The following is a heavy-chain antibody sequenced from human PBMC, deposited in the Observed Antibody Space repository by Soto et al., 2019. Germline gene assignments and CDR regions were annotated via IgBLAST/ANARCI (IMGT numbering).Heavy chain of an antibody. CDR3: AKDKVDYSFDY. J-gene: IGHJ4*02. V-gene: IGHV3-30*18. Sequence: QVQLVESGGGVVQPGRSLRLSCAASGFTFSSYGMHWVRQAPGKGLEWVAVISYDGSNKYYADSVKGRFTISRDNSKNTLYLQMNSLRAEDTAVYYCAKDKVDYSFDYWGQGTLVTVSS. D-gene: IGHD4-4*01. CDR2: ISYDGSNK. CDR1: GFTFSSYG.